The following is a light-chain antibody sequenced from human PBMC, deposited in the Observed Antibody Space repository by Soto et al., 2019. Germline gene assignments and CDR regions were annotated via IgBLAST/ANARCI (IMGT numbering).Light chain of an antibody. CDR3: QQAYGAPPT. Sequence: DIQMTQSPSSLSASVGDRVTITCRASQSITTYLNWYQQTSGEAPKLLIYAAARLQTGVPSRFSGSGSGTDFTLTISSLQPEDFATYYCQQAYGAPPTFGQGTKVDI. V-gene: IGKV1-39*01. J-gene: IGKJ1*01. CDR2: AAA. CDR1: QSITTY.